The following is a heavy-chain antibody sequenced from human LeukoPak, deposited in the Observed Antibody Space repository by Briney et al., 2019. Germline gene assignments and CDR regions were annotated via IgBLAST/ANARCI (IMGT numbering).Heavy chain of an antibody. CDR3: ARDGDYYDSSDWSFDY. V-gene: IGHV3-7*01. D-gene: IGHD3-22*01. J-gene: IGHJ4*02. CDR2: IKQDGSEK. Sequence: GGSLRLSCAASGFTFSSYWMSWVRQAPGKGLEWVANIKQDGSEKYYVDSVKGRSTISRDNAKNSLYLQMNSLRAEDTAVYYCARDGDYYDSSDWSFDYWGQGTLVTVSS. CDR1: GFTFSSYW.